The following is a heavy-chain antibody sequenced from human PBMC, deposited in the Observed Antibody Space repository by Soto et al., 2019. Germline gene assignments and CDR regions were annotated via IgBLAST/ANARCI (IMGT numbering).Heavy chain of an antibody. CDR2: IYYSGST. D-gene: IGHD3-9*01. CDR3: ARSVWGFDWLGSNWFDP. V-gene: IGHV4-59*01. Sequence: PSETLSLTCTVSGGSISSYYWSWIRQPPGKGLEWIGYIYYSGSTNYNPSLKSRVTISVDTSKNQFSLKLSSVTAADTAVYYCARSVWGFDWLGSNWFDPWGQGTLVTVSS. CDR1: GGSISSYY. J-gene: IGHJ5*02.